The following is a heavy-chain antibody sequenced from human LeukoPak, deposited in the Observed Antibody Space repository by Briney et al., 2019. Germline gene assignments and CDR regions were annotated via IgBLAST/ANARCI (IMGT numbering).Heavy chain of an antibody. Sequence: GSLRLSCAASGFTFSSYEMNWVRQAPGKGLEWVSYISSSGSTIYYADSVKGRFAISRDNAKNSLYLQMSSLRAEDTAVYYCAKVAKYYYGSETYYFFEHWGQGTPVTASS. CDR3: AKVAKYYYGSETYYFFEH. D-gene: IGHD3-10*01. V-gene: IGHV3-48*03. CDR1: GFTFSSYE. J-gene: IGHJ4*02. CDR2: ISSSGSTI.